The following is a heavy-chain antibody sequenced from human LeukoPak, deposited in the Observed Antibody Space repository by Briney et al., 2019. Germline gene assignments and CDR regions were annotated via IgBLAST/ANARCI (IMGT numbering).Heavy chain of an antibody. V-gene: IGHV4-39*07. Sequence: KTSETLSLTCTVSGGSFSSSSYYWGWIRQPPGKGLEWIGSIYYSGSTYYNPSLKSRVTISVDTSKNQFSLKLSSVTAADTAVYYCARDERWWPFDYWGQGTLVTVSS. D-gene: IGHD2-15*01. J-gene: IGHJ4*02. CDR1: GGSFSSSSYY. CDR3: ARDERWWPFDY. CDR2: IYYSGST.